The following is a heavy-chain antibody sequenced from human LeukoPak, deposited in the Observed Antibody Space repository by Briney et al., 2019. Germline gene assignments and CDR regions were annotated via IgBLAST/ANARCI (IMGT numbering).Heavy chain of an antibody. J-gene: IGHJ4*02. CDR3: AKGITMIVVAPGY. V-gene: IGHV3-23*01. Sequence: GGSLRLSCAASGFTFSSYAMSWVRQAPGKGLEWVSAISGSGGSTYYADSVKGRFTISRDDSKNTLYLQMNSLRAEDTAVYYCAKGITMIVVAPGYWGQGTLVTVSS. D-gene: IGHD3-22*01. CDR1: GFTFSSYA. CDR2: ISGSGGST.